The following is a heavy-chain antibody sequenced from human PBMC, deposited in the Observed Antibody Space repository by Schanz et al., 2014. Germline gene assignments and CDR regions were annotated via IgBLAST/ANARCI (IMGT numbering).Heavy chain of an antibody. Sequence: QVQLQESGPGLVKPSETLSLTFVVSRHSFSSSNWWGWIRQPPGKGLEWIGHVYTTGSPNYNPSLKSRVTTSVETPNNHSPQKVNTGTDADTAVYYCARGGSVATIAPYAWFDPWGQGTLVTVSS. CDR1: RHSFSSSNW. CDR3: ARGGSVATIAPYAWFDP. D-gene: IGHD5-12*01. J-gene: IGHJ5*02. CDR2: VYTTGSP. V-gene: IGHV4-4*08.